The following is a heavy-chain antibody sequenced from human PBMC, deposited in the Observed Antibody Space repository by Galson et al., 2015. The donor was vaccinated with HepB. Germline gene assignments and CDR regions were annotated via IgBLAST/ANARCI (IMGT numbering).Heavy chain of an antibody. J-gene: IGHJ3*02. D-gene: IGHD4/OR15-4a*01. CDR2: IFSGGST. V-gene: IGHV3-53*01. CDR1: GFSVNTYY. CDR3: AREEKDYGDTGAFDI. Sequence: SLRLSCAASGFSVNTYYMSWVRQAPGKGLEWGSVIFSGGSTYYKDSVKGRFTISRDISKNTLYLQMNSLRAGDTAMYYCAREEKDYGDTGAFDIWGQGIMVIVSS.